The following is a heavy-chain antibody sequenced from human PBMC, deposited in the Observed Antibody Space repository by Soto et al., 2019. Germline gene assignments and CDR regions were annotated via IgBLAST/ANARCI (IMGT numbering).Heavy chain of an antibody. V-gene: IGHV3-48*03. CDR1: GFNFRNFE. CDR2: ISSSGVTT. CDR3: ARYGTRADW. Sequence: GGSLRLSCEASGFNFRNFEMNWVRKAPGKGLEWISYISSSGVTTYYADFAEGRFTISRDNAKESLYLHLSGLRVDDTAVYYCARYGTRADWWGLGTQVTVSS. D-gene: IGHD1-1*01. J-gene: IGHJ4*02.